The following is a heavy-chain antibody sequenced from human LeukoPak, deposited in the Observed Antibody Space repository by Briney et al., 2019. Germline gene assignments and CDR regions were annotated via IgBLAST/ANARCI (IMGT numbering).Heavy chain of an antibody. CDR3: AKSPGFAVITYFDY. CDR1: GFTLSSYA. D-gene: IGHD3-22*01. CDR2: IFGSGGTT. Sequence: GESLRLSCAASGFTLSSYAMTWVRQAPGKGLEWVSVIFGSGGTTHYADSVKGRFTISRDNSKNTLYLQMNSLRAEDTAVYYCAKSPGFAVITYFDYWGQGTLVTVSS. J-gene: IGHJ4*02. V-gene: IGHV3-23*01.